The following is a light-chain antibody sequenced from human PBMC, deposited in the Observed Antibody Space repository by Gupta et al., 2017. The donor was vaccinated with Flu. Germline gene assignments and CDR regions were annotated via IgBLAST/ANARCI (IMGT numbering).Light chain of an antibody. V-gene: IGKV1-17*01. Sequence: DIQMTQSPSSLSASVGDRVTITCLSSQGIRNDLAWYQQKSGKAPKRLIYGATSVQSGVPSRFSGSGSGTEFTLTISSLQPEDFASYYCRHYYSYPINFGRGTKLEIK. CDR3: RHYYSYPIN. J-gene: IGKJ4*01. CDR2: GAT. CDR1: QGIRND.